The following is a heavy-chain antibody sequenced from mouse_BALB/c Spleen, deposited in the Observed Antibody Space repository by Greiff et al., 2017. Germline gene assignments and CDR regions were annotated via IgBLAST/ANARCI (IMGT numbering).Heavy chain of an antibody. V-gene: IGHV5-4*02. CDR1: GFTFSDYY. CDR3: ARGAMISSWFAY. J-gene: IGHJ3*01. CDR2: ISDGGSYT. D-gene: IGHD2-4*01. Sequence: EVKVEESGGGLVKPGGSLKLSCAASGFTFSDYYMYWVRQTPEKRLEWVATISDGGSYTYYPDSVKGRFTISRDNAKNNLYLQMSSLKSEDTAMYYCARGAMISSWFAYWGQGTLVTVSA.